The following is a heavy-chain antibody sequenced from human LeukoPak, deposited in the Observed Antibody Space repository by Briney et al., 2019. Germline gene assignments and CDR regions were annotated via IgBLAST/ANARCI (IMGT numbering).Heavy chain of an antibody. Sequence: SETLSLTCTVSGGSISSYYWSWIRQPAGKGLEWIGRIYTSGSTNYNPSLKSRVTVSVDTSKSQFSLKLSSVTAADTAVYYCARDGNSSPSYYFDYWGQGTLVTVSS. D-gene: IGHD3-22*01. J-gene: IGHJ4*02. CDR3: ARDGNSSPSYYFDY. CDR2: IYTSGST. CDR1: GGSISSYY. V-gene: IGHV4-4*07.